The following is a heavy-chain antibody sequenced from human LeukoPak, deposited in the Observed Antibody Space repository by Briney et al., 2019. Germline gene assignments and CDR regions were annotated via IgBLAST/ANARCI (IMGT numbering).Heavy chain of an antibody. Sequence: SGTLSLTCVVSGGSISSSNWWSWVRQPPEKGLEWIGEIYHSGSTNYNPSLKSRVTMSVDTSKNQFSLKLSSVTAADTAVYYCARENCSSTSCPFDYWGQGTLVTVSS. CDR3: ARENCSSTSCPFDY. J-gene: IGHJ4*02. V-gene: IGHV4-4*02. CDR1: GGSISSSNW. D-gene: IGHD2-2*01. CDR2: IYHSGST.